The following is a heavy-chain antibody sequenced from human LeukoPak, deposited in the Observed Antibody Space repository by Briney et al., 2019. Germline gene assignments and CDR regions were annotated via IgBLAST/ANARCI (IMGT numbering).Heavy chain of an antibody. V-gene: IGHV3-23*01. J-gene: IGHJ4*02. D-gene: IGHD3-22*01. CDR2: ISGSGGST. Sequence: GGSLRLSCAASGLTFSSYAMSWVRQAPGKGLEWVSAISGSGGSTYYADSVKGRFTISRDNSKNTLYLQMNSLRAEDTAVYYCAKDSDSSGYWGYFDYWGQGTLVTVSS. CDR3: AKDSDSSGYWGYFDY. CDR1: GLTFSSYA.